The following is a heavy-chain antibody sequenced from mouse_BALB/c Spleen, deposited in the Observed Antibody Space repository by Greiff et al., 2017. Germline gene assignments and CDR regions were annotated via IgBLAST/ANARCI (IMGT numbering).Heavy chain of an antibody. V-gene: IGHV1-82*01. CDR2: IYPGDGDT. D-gene: IGHD2-14*01. J-gene: IGHJ4*01. CDR1: GYAFSSSW. CDR3: ARDRYDWAMDY. Sequence: VQLQQSGPELVKPGASVKISCKASGYAFSSSWMNWVKQRPGQGLEWIGRIYPGDGDTNYNGKFKGKATLTADKSSSTAYMQLSSLTSVDSAVYFCARDRYDWAMDYWGQGTSVTVSS.